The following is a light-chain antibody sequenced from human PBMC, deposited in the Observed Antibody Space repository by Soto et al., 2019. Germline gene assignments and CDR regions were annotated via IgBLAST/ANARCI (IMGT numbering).Light chain of an antibody. Sequence: DIVMTQSPDSLAVSLGARATINCKSSQSVLYSSNNKNYLAWYQLKPGQPPKLLIYWASTRESGVPERFSGSESGTDFTLTISSLQAEDVAMYYCQQYYTTPLTFGGGTRVEIK. CDR3: QQYYTTPLT. J-gene: IGKJ4*01. CDR1: QSVLYSSNNKNY. CDR2: WAS. V-gene: IGKV4-1*01.